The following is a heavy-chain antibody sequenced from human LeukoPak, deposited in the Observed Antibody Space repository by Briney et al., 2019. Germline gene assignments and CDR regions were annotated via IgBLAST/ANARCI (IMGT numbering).Heavy chain of an antibody. V-gene: IGHV4-59*08. CDR3: ANKVGGAFDV. J-gene: IGHJ3*01. Sequence: PSETLSLTCTVSGASISNYYWNWIRQPPGKGLEWIGILYHSGDTKHNPSLKNRVNISVDRSKNQFSLNLSSVTAADTAVYFCANKVGGAFDVWGQGKLVTVSA. CDR2: LYHSGDT. CDR1: GASISNYY.